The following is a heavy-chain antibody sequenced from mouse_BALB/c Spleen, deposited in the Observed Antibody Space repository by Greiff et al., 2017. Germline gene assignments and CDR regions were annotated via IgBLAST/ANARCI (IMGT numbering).Heavy chain of an antibody. CDR2: ISYSGST. J-gene: IGHJ2*01. D-gene: IGHD4-1*01. Sequence: EVQLQQSGPGLVKPSQSLSLTCTVTGYSITSDYAWNWIRQFPGNKLEWMGYISYSGSTSYNPSLKSRISITRDTSKNQFFLQLNSVTTEDTATYYCARAMGRPDYWGQGTTLTVSS. CDR1: GYSITSDYA. CDR3: ARAMGRPDY. V-gene: IGHV3-2*02.